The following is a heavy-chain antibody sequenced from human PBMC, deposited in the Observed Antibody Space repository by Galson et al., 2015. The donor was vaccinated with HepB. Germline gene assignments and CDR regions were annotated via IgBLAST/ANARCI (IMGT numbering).Heavy chain of an antibody. Sequence: SETLSLTCAVYGGSFSGYYWSWIRQPPGKGLEWIGEINHSGSTNYNPSLKSRVTISVDTSKNQFSLKLSSVTAADTAVYYCARGPPNGVWAHWGQGTLVTVSS. CDR3: ARGPPNGVWAH. V-gene: IGHV4-34*01. J-gene: IGHJ4*02. CDR1: GGSFSGYY. D-gene: IGHD6-13*01. CDR2: INHSGST.